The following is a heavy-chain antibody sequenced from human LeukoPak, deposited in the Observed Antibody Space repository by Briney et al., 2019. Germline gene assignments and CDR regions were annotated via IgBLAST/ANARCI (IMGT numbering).Heavy chain of an antibody. CDR2: INANNGNT. J-gene: IGHJ4*02. D-gene: IGHD6-13*01. CDR1: GYTFTSYG. V-gene: IGHV1-18*01. Sequence: ASVKVSYKASGYTFTSYGITWVRQAPGQGLEWMGWINANNGNTNYAQNLQGRVTMTRDTSTSTAYMELRSLRSDDTAVYYCARGPIAAAGDYWGQGTLVTVSS. CDR3: ARGPIAAAGDY.